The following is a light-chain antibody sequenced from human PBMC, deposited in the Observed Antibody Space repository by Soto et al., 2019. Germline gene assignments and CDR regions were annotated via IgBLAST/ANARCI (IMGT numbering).Light chain of an antibody. Sequence: EIVMTQSPATLSVSPGERATLSCRASQSVSSNLAWYQQKPGQAPRLLIYGASTRATGIPAKFSGSGSGTEVILPISSLQSEDFAVYYCQQYNNWPEWTFGQGTKVEIK. J-gene: IGKJ1*01. CDR3: QQYNNWPEWT. V-gene: IGKV3-15*01. CDR1: QSVSSN. CDR2: GAS.